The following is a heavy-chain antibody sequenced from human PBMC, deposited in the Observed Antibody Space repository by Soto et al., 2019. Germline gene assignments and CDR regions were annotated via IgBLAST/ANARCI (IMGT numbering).Heavy chain of an antibody. CDR2: IIPLFGTT. CDR3: AAELGFGKLSVV. CDR1: GDTFKNCV. V-gene: IGHV1-69*01. D-gene: IGHD3-10*01. J-gene: IGHJ6*02. Sequence: QVQVVQSGVEVRRPGSSMKVSCKASGDTFKNCVISWVRQAPGQGLEWMGGIIPLFGTTDLAQRFQGRLTITTDESTTTAYMELSRLRSEDTATYYCAAELGFGKLSVVWGQGTTVIVSS.